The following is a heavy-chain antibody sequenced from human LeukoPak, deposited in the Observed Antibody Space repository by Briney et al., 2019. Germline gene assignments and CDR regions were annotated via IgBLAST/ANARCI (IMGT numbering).Heavy chain of an antibody. CDR2: ISSNGGST. CDR3: ARVGRSVGYYGSGSLWGPHDY. D-gene: IGHD3-10*01. J-gene: IGHJ4*02. V-gene: IGHV3-64*01. Sequence: GGSLRLSCAASGFTFSSYAMHWVRQARGKGLEYVSAISSNGGSTYYANSVKGRFTISRDNSKNTLYLQMGSLRAEDMAVYYCARVGRSVGYYGSGSLWGPHDYWGQGTLVTVSS. CDR1: GFTFSSYA.